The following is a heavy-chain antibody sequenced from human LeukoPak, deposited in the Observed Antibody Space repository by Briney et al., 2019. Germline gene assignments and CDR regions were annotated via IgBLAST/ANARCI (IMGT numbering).Heavy chain of an antibody. CDR2: FYDTRSP. V-gene: IGHV4-59*01. CDR1: GGSISRYY. D-gene: IGHD3-10*01. Sequence: SETLSLTCTVSGGSISRYYWSWIRQPPGKGLEWIGYFYDTRSPKYNPSLERRVTISVDTSRNQFSLNLTSVTAADTAVYYCARGRGSLTYWGQGTLATVSS. J-gene: IGHJ4*02. CDR3: ARGRGSLTY.